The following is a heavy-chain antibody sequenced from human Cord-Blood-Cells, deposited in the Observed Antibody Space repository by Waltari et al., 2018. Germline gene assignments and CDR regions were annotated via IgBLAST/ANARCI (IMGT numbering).Heavy chain of an antibody. Sequence: QVQLVQSGAEVKKPRASVKVSCKASGYTFTSYDINWVRQATGQGLEWMGRMNTDSGKTGYAQKFQGTVTSTSNTFIRTAYMELGILRSEDTAVDYWAGVGGHYGDFDYWGQGTLVTVSS. J-gene: IGHJ4*02. V-gene: IGHV1-8*01. D-gene: IGHD4-17*01. CDR2: MNTDSGKT. CDR3: AGVGGHYGDFDY. CDR1: GYTFTSYD.